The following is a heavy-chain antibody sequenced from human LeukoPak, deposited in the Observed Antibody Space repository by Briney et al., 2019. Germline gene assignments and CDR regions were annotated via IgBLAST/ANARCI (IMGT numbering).Heavy chain of an antibody. CDR1: GFTFSSYW. Sequence: GGSLRLSCAASGFTFSSYWMSWVRQAPGKGLEWVANIKQDGSEKYFVDSVKGRFTISRDNAKNSLYLQMNSLRAEDTAVYYCARESGIYYGSGRLDYWGQGTLVTVSS. CDR2: IKQDGSEK. V-gene: IGHV3-7*01. J-gene: IGHJ4*02. CDR3: ARESGIYYGSGRLDY. D-gene: IGHD3-10*01.